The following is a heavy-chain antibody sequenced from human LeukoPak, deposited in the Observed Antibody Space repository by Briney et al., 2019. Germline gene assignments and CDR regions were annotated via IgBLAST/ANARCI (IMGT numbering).Heavy chain of an antibody. D-gene: IGHD6-6*01. V-gene: IGHV3-74*01. CDR2: VYNDGSTT. CDR1: GFTFSSHW. J-gene: IGHJ4*02. Sequence: GGSLRLSCAASGFTFSSHWMHWVRQAPGEGLVWVSRVYNDGSTTNYADSVKGRFTISRDNAKNTLYLQMNSLRAEDMAVYYCARESGSSRFFDYWGQGTVVTVSS. CDR3: ARESGSSRFFDY.